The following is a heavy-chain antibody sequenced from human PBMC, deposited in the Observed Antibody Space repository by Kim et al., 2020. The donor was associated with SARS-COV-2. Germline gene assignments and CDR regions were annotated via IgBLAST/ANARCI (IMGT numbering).Heavy chain of an antibody. CDR3: ARVRYFDWLLPSYFDY. CDR1: GGSISSYY. V-gene: IGHV4-59*01. CDR2: IYYSGST. J-gene: IGHJ4*02. D-gene: IGHD3-9*01. Sequence: SETLSLTCTVSGGSISSYYWSWIRQPPGKGLEWIGYIYYSGSTNYNPSLKSRVTISVDTSKNQFSLKLSSVTAADTAVYYCARVRYFDWLLPSYFDYWGQGTLVTVSS.